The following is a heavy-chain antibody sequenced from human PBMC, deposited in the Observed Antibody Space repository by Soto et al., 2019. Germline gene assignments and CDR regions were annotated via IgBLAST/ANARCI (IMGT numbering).Heavy chain of an antibody. Sequence: SETLSLTCTVSGGSISSSSYYWGWIRQPPGKGLEWIGSIYYSGSTYYNPSLKSRVTISVDTSKNQFSLKLSSVTAADTAVYYCARSEIVGATNFDYWGQGTLVTVSS. J-gene: IGHJ4*02. CDR2: IYYSGST. CDR1: GGSISSSSYY. D-gene: IGHD1-26*01. V-gene: IGHV4-39*01. CDR3: ARSEIVGATNFDY.